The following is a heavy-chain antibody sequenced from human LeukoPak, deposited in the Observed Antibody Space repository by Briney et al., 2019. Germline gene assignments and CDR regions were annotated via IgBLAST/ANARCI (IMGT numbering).Heavy chain of an antibody. CDR1: GYSISSGYY. CDR3: ASMYGDYAY. V-gene: IGHV4-38-2*01. J-gene: IGHJ4*02. D-gene: IGHD4-17*01. Sequence: PSETLSLTCAVSGYSISSGYYWGWIRQPPGKGLEWIGSIYHSGSTYYNPSLKSRVTISVDTSKNQFSLKLSSVTAADTAVYYCASMYGDYAYWGQGTLVTVSS. CDR2: IYHSGST.